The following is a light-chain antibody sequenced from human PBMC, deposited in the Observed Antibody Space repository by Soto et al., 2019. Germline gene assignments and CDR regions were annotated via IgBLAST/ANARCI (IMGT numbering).Light chain of an antibody. Sequence: DIPMTQSPSTLSASVGDRVTITCRASQSISSWLAWYQQKPGKAPKLLIYKASSLESGVRSRFSGSGSGTEFTLTISSLQPDDFATYYCQQYNSYSRTFGPGTKVEIK. V-gene: IGKV1-5*03. CDR1: QSISSW. CDR2: KAS. CDR3: QQYNSYSRT. J-gene: IGKJ1*01.